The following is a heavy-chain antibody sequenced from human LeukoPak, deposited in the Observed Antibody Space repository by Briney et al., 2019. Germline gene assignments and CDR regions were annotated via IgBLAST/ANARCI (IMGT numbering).Heavy chain of an antibody. Sequence: GGSLRLSCAASGFTFDDYAMHWVRQAPGKGLEWVSGISWNSGSIGYADSVKGRFTISRDNAKNSLYLQMNSLRAEDTALYYCAKDMGYSSSWYVDCWGQGTLVTVSS. J-gene: IGHJ4*02. CDR1: GFTFDDYA. D-gene: IGHD6-13*01. CDR3: AKDMGYSSSWYVDC. V-gene: IGHV3-9*01. CDR2: ISWNSGSI.